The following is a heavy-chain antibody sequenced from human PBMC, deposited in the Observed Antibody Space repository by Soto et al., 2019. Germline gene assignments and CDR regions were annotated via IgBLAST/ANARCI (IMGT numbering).Heavy chain of an antibody. Sequence: GASVMVSCKXSGYTFTSYYMHSVRQATGQGLEWMGIINPSGGSTSYAQKFQGRVTMTRDTSTSTVYMELSSLRSEDTAVYYCARSGPIVVVPAASGWFDPWGQGTLVTVSS. CDR1: GYTFTSYY. CDR3: ARSGPIVVVPAASGWFDP. CDR2: INPSGGST. D-gene: IGHD2-2*01. V-gene: IGHV1-46*01. J-gene: IGHJ5*02.